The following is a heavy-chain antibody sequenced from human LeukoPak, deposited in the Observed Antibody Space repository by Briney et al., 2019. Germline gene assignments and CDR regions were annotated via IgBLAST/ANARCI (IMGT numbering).Heavy chain of an antibody. Sequence: SETLSLLCSVSGGSLSSYYWRWIRQPPGRGPEWIGYIYYTGSTNHNPSLKSRVTISVDTSKNQFSLKLSSVTAADTALYYCARGRGYFDYWGQGTLVTVSS. CDR2: IYYTGST. CDR3: ARGRGYFDY. D-gene: IGHD3-16*01. J-gene: IGHJ4*02. CDR1: GGSLSSYY. V-gene: IGHV4-59*01.